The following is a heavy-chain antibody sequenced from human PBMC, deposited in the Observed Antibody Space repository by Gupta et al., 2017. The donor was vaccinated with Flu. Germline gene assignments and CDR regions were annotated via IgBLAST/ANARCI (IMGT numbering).Heavy chain of an antibody. Sequence: QVQLQESGPGLVKPSQTLSLTCTVSGGSISGTFYWTWVRQPAGKGLEWIGRIHASGSTDYNPSLKSRLTISIDTSKNQFSLKLTSVTAEDTAVYYCAATPAPSTGWNSPLDYWGQGTLVTVSS. CDR1: GGSISGTFY. J-gene: IGHJ4*02. V-gene: IGHV4-61*02. D-gene: IGHD1-7*01. CDR2: IHASGST. CDR3: AATPAPSTGWNSPLDY.